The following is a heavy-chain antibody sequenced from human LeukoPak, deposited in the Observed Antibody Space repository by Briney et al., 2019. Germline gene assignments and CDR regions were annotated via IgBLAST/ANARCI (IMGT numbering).Heavy chain of an antibody. Sequence: PGESLKISCKTSGYSFTSYWNGWVRQMPGKGLEWMGVIYPGDSDTRYSPSFQGQVTISADKSLSTAYLQWSGLKASDTAMYYCARHLTMITVPRDAFDIWGQGTMVTVSS. J-gene: IGHJ3*02. CDR2: IYPGDSDT. CDR1: GYSFTSYW. V-gene: IGHV5-51*01. D-gene: IGHD3-16*01. CDR3: ARHLTMITVPRDAFDI.